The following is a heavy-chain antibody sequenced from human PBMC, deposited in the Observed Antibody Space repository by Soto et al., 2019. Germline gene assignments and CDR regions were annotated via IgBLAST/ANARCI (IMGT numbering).Heavy chain of an antibody. Sequence: GGSLRLSCAASGFPFSSYAMSWVRQAPGKRLEWVSAFSGSGGSTYYADSVKGRLTISRDNSKNTLYLQMNSLRAEDTAVYYCARSVEMATLPAFDIWGQGTMVTVSS. D-gene: IGHD5-12*01. CDR2: FSGSGGST. CDR1: GFPFSSYA. V-gene: IGHV3-23*01. CDR3: ARSVEMATLPAFDI. J-gene: IGHJ3*02.